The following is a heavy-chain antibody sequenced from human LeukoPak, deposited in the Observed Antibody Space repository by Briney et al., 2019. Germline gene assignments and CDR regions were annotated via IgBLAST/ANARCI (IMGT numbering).Heavy chain of an antibody. D-gene: IGHD3-9*01. V-gene: IGHV7-4-1*02. CDR1: GYTFTRYT. CDR3: ARVDILTGYSVGDFDY. CDR2: INTNTGNP. J-gene: IGHJ4*02. Sequence: ASVKVSCTASGYTFTRYTMNWVRQAPGQGLEWMGWINTNTGNPTYAQGFTGRFIFSLDTSVSTAYLQINSLKAEDTAVYYCARVDILTGYSVGDFDYWGQGTLVTVSS.